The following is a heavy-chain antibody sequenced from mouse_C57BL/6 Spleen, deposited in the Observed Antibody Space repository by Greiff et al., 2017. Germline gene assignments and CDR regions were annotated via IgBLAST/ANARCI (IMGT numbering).Heavy chain of an antibody. J-gene: IGHJ1*03. D-gene: IGHD1-1*01. V-gene: IGHV1-9*01. Sequence: QVQLQQSGAELMKPGASVKLSCKATGYTFTGYWIEWVKQRPGHGLEWIGEILPGRGSTNYNEKFKGKATFTADTSSNTAYMQLSSLTTEDSSIYYCARGGITTVVATDWYFDVWGTGTTVTVSS. CDR1: GYTFTGYW. CDR3: ARGGITTVVATDWYFDV. CDR2: ILPGRGST.